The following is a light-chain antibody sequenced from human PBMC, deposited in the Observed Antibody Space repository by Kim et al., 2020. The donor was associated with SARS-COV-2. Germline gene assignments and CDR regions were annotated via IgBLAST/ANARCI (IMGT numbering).Light chain of an antibody. J-gene: IGKJ1*01. V-gene: IGKV3-20*01. CDR2: AAT. CDR1: QSGSSRY. Sequence: APGERGTLSCSASQSGSSRYVSWQQQKPRQARILIIYAATSAPSGLPKRCSGSGSEKDFTLTISRLEPEDFAIYYCQQNDSASRTFGQGTKVDIK. CDR3: QQNDSASRT.